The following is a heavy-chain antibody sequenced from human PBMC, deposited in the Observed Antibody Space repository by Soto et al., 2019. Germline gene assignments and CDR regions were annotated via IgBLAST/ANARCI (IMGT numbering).Heavy chain of an antibody. CDR1: GGSVSSGSYY. CDR2: IYYSGST. V-gene: IGHV4-61*01. Sequence: QVQLQESGPGLVKPSETLSLTCTVSGGSVSSGSYYWSWIRQPPGKGLEWIGYIYYSGSTNYNPSLKRRVTISVDTSKNQLSLKLSSVTAADTAVYYCARDGGSYGYGYWGQGTLVTVSS. J-gene: IGHJ4*02. D-gene: IGHD5-18*01. CDR3: ARDGGSYGYGY.